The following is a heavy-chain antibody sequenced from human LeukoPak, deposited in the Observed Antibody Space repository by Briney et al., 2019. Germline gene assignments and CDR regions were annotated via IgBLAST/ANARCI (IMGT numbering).Heavy chain of an antibody. D-gene: IGHD4-11*01. CDR3: ARVNYRYYYYGMDV. V-gene: IGHV3-53*01. CDR2: IYSGGST. J-gene: IGHJ6*02. Sequence: PGGSLRLSCAASGFTVSSNYMSWVRQAPGKGLEWVSVIYSGGSTYYADSVKGRFTISRDNSKNTLYPQMNSLRAEDTAVYYCARVNYRYYYYGMDVWGQGTTVTVSS. CDR1: GFTVSSNY.